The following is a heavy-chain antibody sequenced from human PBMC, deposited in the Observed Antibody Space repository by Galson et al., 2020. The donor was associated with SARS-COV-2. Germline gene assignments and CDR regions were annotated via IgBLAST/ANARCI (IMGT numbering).Heavy chain of an antibody. Sequence: SETLSLTCTVSGGSISSSSYYWGWIRQPPGKGLEWIGSIYYSGSTYYNPSLKSRVTISVDTSKNQFSLKLSSVTAADTAVYYCARDGQGYSSSWNFDYWGQGTLVTVSS. D-gene: IGHD6-13*01. J-gene: IGHJ4*02. CDR2: IYYSGST. CDR1: GGSISSSSYY. CDR3: ARDGQGYSSSWNFDY. V-gene: IGHV4-39*07.